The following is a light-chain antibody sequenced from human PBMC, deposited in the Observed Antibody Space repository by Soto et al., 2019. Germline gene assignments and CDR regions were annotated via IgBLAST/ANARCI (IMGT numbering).Light chain of an antibody. J-gene: IGKJ1*01. CDR2: TAS. CDR1: QTISSW. Sequence: IQMTHSPSTLSGSVGDIVTITFRASQTISSWFAWYQQKPGKSPKLLIYTASTLKSGLPSRFSGSGSGTDFTLTISSLQPDDFATYYCPHYNSYSEAFGQGTKVDIK. V-gene: IGKV1-5*03. CDR3: PHYNSYSEA.